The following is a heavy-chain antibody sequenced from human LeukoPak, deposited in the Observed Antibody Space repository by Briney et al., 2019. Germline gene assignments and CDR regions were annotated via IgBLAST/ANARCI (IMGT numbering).Heavy chain of an antibody. CDR1: GGSISSYY. J-gene: IGHJ4*02. CDR2: IHTSGST. Sequence: SETLSLTCTVSGGSISSYYWSWIRQPAGKGLEWIGRIHTSGSTNYNPSLKSRVTMSVDTSKNHFSLKLSSVTAADTAVYYCARDRYYYGSGNYFFDYWGQGTLVTVSS. V-gene: IGHV4-4*07. D-gene: IGHD3-10*01. CDR3: ARDRYYYGSGNYFFDY.